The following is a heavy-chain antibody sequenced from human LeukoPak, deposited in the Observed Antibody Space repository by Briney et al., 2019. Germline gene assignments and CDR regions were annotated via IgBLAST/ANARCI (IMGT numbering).Heavy chain of an antibody. CDR2: IRRNEIGGTT. D-gene: IGHD5-18*01. V-gene: IGHV3-49*04. CDR3: CRAMEGSSQILHF. CDR1: GFTLGDYG. Sequence: GGSLRLSCTTSGFTLGDYGLNWVRQAPGKGLEWVGFIRRNEIGGTTEYAPSLKGRFTVSRDESKSIAYLQMNSLKIEDTAMYYCCRAMEGSSQILHFWGQGTLVTVSP. J-gene: IGHJ4*02.